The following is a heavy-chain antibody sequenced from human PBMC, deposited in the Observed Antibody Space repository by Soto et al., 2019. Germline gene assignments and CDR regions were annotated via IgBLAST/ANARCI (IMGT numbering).Heavy chain of an antibody. CDR3: AGGLGEGATRPPPQD. J-gene: IGHJ4*02. Sequence: QVQLVQSGAEVKKPGSSVKVSCKASGGTFSSYAISWVRQAPGQGLEWMGGIIPIFGTANYAQKFQGRVTITADETKSPAHMELRRLRSGDTAGYYCAGGLGEGATRPPPQDWGQGTLVTVSS. D-gene: IGHD1-26*01. CDR1: GGTFSSYA. CDR2: IIPIFGTA. V-gene: IGHV1-69*01.